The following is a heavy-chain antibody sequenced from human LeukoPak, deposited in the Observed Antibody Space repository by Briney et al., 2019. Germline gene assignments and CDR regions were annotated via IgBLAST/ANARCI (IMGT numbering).Heavy chain of an antibody. CDR2: IYPGDSDT. CDR1: GYRFTSYW. J-gene: IGHJ4*02. V-gene: IGHV5-51*01. Sequence: GESLKISCKGSGYRFTSYWIGWVRQMPGKGLEWMGIIYPGDSDTRYSPSFQGQVTISADKSISTTYLQWSSLKASDTAMYYCARGGSRLNRYYDYWGQGTLVTVSS. CDR3: ARGGSRLNRYYDY. D-gene: IGHD3-9*01.